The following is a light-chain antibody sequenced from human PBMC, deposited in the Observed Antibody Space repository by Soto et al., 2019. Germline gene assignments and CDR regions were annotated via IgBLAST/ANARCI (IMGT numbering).Light chain of an antibody. CDR1: SSNIGAGYD. CDR3: QTYDSSLSAVV. J-gene: IGLJ2*01. Sequence: QSVLTQTPSVSGAPGQRVTISCTVTSSNIGAGYDVHWYKQLPGTAPKLLIYGNNNRPSGVPDRFSGSKSGTSASLAITGLQAEDEAHYYCQTYDSSLSAVVFGGGTKLTVL. V-gene: IGLV1-40*01. CDR2: GNN.